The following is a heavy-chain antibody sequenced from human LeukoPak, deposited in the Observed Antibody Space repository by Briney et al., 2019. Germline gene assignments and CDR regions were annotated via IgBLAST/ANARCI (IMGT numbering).Heavy chain of an antibody. Sequence: GGSLRLSCAASGFTFSSYGMSWVRQAPGKGLEWVSAISGSGGSTYYADSVKGRFTISRDNSKNTLHLQMNSLRAEDTAVYYCAKGGSSSWDYFDYWGQGTRVTVSS. CDR2: ISGSGGST. CDR3: AKGGSSSWDYFDY. CDR1: GFTFSSYG. V-gene: IGHV3-23*01. J-gene: IGHJ4*02. D-gene: IGHD6-13*01.